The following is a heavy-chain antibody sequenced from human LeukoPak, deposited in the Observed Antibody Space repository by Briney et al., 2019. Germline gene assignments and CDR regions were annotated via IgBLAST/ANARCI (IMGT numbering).Heavy chain of an antibody. Sequence: ASVKVSCKASGYTFTGYGISWVRQAPGQGLEWMGWISAYNGNTNYAQKLQGRVTMTTDTSTSTAYMELRSLRSDDTAVYYCARDGYSYGLYGMDVWGQGTTVTASS. D-gene: IGHD5-18*01. CDR3: ARDGYSYGLYGMDV. CDR1: GYTFTGYG. CDR2: ISAYNGNT. J-gene: IGHJ6*02. V-gene: IGHV1-18*01.